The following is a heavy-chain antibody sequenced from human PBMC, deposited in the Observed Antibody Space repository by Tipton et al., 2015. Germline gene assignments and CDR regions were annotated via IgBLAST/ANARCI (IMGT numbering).Heavy chain of an antibody. CDR1: GYTFIDYW. D-gene: IGHD4-17*01. CDR3: ARLRKGDGDYAIDY. Sequence: QLVQSGAEVTEPGESLKISCKGSGYTFIDYWIGWVRQMPGKGREWMGIIYPGDSDTRYSPSFQGQVTISADKSISIAYLQWSSLKASDTAMYYCARLRKGDGDYAIDYWGQGTLVTVSS. CDR2: IYPGDSDT. J-gene: IGHJ4*02. V-gene: IGHV5-51*01.